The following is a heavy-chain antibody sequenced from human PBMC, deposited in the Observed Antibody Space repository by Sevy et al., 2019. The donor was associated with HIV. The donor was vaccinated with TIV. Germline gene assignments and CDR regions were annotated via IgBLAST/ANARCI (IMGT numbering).Heavy chain of an antibody. V-gene: IGHV4-59*01. D-gene: IGHD3-10*01. J-gene: IGHJ3*02. Sequence: SETLSLTCTVSGGSISSDYWSWIRQPPGKGLEWIGYIYYSGSTNYNPSLSSRVTISVDTSKNQFSLKLSSVTAADTGVYYCARDRSYYYGSGKNNAFDIWGQGTMVTVSS. CDR1: GGSISSDY. CDR3: ARDRSYYYGSGKNNAFDI. CDR2: IYYSGST.